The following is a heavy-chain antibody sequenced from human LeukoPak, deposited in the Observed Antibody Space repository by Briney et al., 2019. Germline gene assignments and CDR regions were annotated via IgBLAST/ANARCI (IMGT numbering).Heavy chain of an antibody. CDR2: IYYSGST. Sequence: SETLSLTCTVSGGSISSSYYYWGWIRQPPGKGLEWIGSIYYSGSTYYNPSLKSRVTISVDTSKNQFSLKLRSVTAADTAVYYCARGGADTLYNWFDPWGQGTLVTVSS. J-gene: IGHJ5*02. D-gene: IGHD1-26*01. CDR3: ARGGADTLYNWFDP. CDR1: GGSISSSYYY. V-gene: IGHV4-39*07.